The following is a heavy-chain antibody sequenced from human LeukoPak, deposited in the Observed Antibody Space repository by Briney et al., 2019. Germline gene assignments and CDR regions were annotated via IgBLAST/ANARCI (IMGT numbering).Heavy chain of an antibody. CDR1: GYTFISYD. V-gene: IGHV1-8*03. CDR3: AREGFDV. J-gene: IGHJ3*01. CDR2: MNPNSGNT. Sequence: ASVKVSCKASGYTFISYDINWVRQATGQGLEWMAYMNPNSGNTGYAQTFQGRVTITWNTSINTAYMELSSLRSDDTALYYCAREGFDVWGQETVVTVSS.